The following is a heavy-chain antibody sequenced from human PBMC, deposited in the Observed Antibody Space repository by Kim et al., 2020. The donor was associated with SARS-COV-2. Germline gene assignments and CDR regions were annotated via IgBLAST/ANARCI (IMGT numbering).Heavy chain of an antibody. CDR3: AIRRGPHYFDY. CDR2: IGGGGATT. CDR1: GFTFSSYA. V-gene: IGHV3-23*01. D-gene: IGHD3-16*01. Sequence: GGSLRLSCAGSGFTFSSYALSWVRQPLGKGLEWLAIIGGGGATTYYADSLKGRFTISRDNSKNTVYLQMNSLRAENTAVYYCAIRRGPHYFDYWGQGALV. J-gene: IGHJ4*02.